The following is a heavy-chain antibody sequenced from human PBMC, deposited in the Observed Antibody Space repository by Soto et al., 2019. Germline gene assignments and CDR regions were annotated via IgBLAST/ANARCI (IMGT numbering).Heavy chain of an antibody. D-gene: IGHD6-19*01. V-gene: IGHV3-66*01. CDR1: GFTVISNY. CDR3: ARVVAGDVDY. Sequence: EVQLVESGGGLVQPGGSLRLSCAASGFTVISNYISWVSQDTGKWLEWGSDIYSGGSTYYADSVKGRLTIPRDNYKNTLYLQMNSLRAEEPAVYYCARVVAGDVDYWGQGTLVTVSS. J-gene: IGHJ4*02. CDR2: IYSGGST.